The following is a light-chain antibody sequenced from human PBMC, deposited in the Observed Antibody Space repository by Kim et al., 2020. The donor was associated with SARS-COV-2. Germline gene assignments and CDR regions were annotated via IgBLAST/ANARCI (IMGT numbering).Light chain of an antibody. Sequence: VYPGQTASITCSGDELGDKYVFWYQQKPGQSPVLVVYQDIKRPSGIPERFSASNSGNTATLTISGTQATDEADYYCQAWDSGTAVVFGEGTQLTVL. CDR2: QDI. J-gene: IGLJ3*02. CDR1: ELGDKY. CDR3: QAWDSGTAVV. V-gene: IGLV3-1*01.